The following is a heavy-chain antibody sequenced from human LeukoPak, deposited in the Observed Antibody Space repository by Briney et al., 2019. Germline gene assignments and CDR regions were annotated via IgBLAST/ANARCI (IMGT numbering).Heavy chain of an antibody. Sequence: GGSLRLSCAASGFTFSKYWMPWVRQAPGRGLESVSRINTDGTVTTYADSVKGRFTLSRDNADNTMFLQMNSVRDEATAVYYCATKQWLAPPPDSWGQGTPVTVSS. CDR3: ATKQWLAPPPDS. CDR1: GFTFSKYW. CDR2: INTDGTVT. J-gene: IGHJ4*02. V-gene: IGHV3-74*01. D-gene: IGHD6-19*01.